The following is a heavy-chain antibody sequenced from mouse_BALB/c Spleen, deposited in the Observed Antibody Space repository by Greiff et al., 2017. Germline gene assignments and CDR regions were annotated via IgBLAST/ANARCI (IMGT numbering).Heavy chain of an antibody. CDR2: IRLKSNNYAT. CDR1: GFTFSNYW. V-gene: IGHV6-6*02. D-gene: IGHD2-1*01. CDR3: TSTRGYYYAMDY. Sequence: EVQGVESGGGLVQPGGSMKLSCVASGFTFSNYWMNWVRQSPEKGLEWVAEIRLKSNNYATHYAESVKGRFTISRDDSKSSVYLQMNNLRAEDTGIYYCTSTRGYYYAMDYWGQGTSVTVSS. J-gene: IGHJ4*01.